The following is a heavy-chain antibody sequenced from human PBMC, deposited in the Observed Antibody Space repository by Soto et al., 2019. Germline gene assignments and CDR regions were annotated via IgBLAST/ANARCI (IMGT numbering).Heavy chain of an antibody. CDR3: GKGRSYYYYYGVDV. CDR2: ISYDGSNK. J-gene: IGHJ6*02. CDR1: GFNFSSYG. Sequence: GGSLRLSCAASGFNFSSYGMHWVRQDTGKGLEWVAVISYDGSNKYYADAVKGRFTISRDNSKSTLYLQMNSLRAEDTAVYYCGKGRSYYYYYGVDVWGQGTTVTVSS. D-gene: IGHD1-26*01. V-gene: IGHV3-30*18.